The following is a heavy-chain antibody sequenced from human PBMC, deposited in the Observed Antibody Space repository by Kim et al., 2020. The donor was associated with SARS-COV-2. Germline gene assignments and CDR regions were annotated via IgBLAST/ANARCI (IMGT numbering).Heavy chain of an antibody. Sequence: GGSLRLSCAASGFTFSSYSMNWVRQAPGKGLEWVSSISSSSSYIYYADSVKGRFTISRDNAKNSLYLQMNSLRAEDTAVYYCAREGNMITFGGVIVPFDYWGQGTLVTVSS. J-gene: IGHJ4*02. CDR1: GFTFSSYS. CDR2: ISSSSSYI. V-gene: IGHV3-21*01. D-gene: IGHD3-16*02. CDR3: AREGNMITFGGVIVPFDY.